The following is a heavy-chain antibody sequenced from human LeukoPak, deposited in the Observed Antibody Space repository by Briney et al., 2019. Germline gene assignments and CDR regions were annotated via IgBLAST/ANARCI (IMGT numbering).Heavy chain of an antibody. CDR2: VYYSGST. D-gene: IGHD4-23*01. V-gene: IGHV4-59*01. CDR3: AREAVEWNLDY. CDR1: SGSISSFY. J-gene: IGHJ4*02. Sequence: SETLSLTCTASSGSISSFYWTRIRQPPGRGLEWIGYVYYSGSTNYNPSLKSRVTISVDTSKNQFSLKLSSVTAADTAVYYCAREAVEWNLDYWGQGTLVTVSS.